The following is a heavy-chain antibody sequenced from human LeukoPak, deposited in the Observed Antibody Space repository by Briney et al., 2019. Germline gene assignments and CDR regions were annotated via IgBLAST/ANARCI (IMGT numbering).Heavy chain of an antibody. D-gene: IGHD3-22*01. CDR1: GFTVSSNY. V-gene: IGHV3-30-3*01. CDR2: ISYDGNDK. J-gene: IGHJ4*02. CDR3: ARDPRAYVSSPY. Sequence: GGSLRLSCAASGFTVSSNYMSWVRQAPGKGLEWVAVISYDGNDKYYADSVKGRFTISRDNSRSTLFLQMNSLRVDDTAVYYCARDPRAYVSSPYWGQGTLVTVSS.